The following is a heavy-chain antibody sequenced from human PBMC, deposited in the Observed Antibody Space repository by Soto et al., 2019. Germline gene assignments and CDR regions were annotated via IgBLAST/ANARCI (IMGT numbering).Heavy chain of an antibody. Sequence: PSETLSLTCTVSGGSISSSSYYWGWIRQPPGKGLEWIGSIYYSGSTYYNPSLKSRVTISVDTSKNQFSLKLSSVTAADTAVYYCARHQGQWFGGLYYFDYWGQGTLVTV. J-gene: IGHJ4*02. D-gene: IGHD3-10*01. CDR1: GGSISSSSYY. V-gene: IGHV4-39*01. CDR2: IYYSGST. CDR3: ARHQGQWFGGLYYFDY.